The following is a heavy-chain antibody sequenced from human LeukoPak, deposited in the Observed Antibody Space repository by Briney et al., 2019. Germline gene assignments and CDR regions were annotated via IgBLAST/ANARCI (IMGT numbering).Heavy chain of an antibody. CDR2: IYYSGST. Sequence: SETLSLTCTVPGGSISSYYWSWIRQPPGKGLEFIGYIYYSGSTTYKPSLKSRVTISVDTSKNQFSLKLSSVTAADTAVYYCADVVEVAATPGYFQHWGQGTLVTVSS. CDR3: ADVVEVAATPGYFQH. CDR1: GGSISSYY. J-gene: IGHJ1*01. D-gene: IGHD2-15*01. V-gene: IGHV4-59*01.